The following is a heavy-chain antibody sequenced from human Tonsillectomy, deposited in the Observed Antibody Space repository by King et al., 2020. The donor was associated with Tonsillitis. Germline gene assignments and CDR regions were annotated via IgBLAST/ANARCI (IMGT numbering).Heavy chain of an antibody. V-gene: IGHV1-69*01. CDR2: IIPIFGTA. J-gene: IGHJ3*02. CDR1: GGTFSSYA. D-gene: IGHD3-22*01. CDR3: ARGLNGDYYYDSSGYPHPNAFDI. Sequence: VQLVESGAEVKKPGSSVKVSCKASGGTFSSYAISWVRQAPGQGLEWMGGIIPIFGTANYAQKFQGRVTITADESMSTAYMELSSLRSEDTAVYYCARGLNGDYYYDSSGYPHPNAFDIWGQGTMVTVSS.